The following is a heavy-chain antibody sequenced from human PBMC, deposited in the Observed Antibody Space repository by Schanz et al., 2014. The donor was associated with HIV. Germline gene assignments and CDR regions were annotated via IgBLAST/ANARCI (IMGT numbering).Heavy chain of an antibody. Sequence: QVQLVQSGAEVKKPGSSVKVSCKASGGTYSSYAISWVRQAPGQGLEWMGGIIPVFGTTNYAQKFQGRVTVTADKSTSTAYMELSSLRSDDTAVYYCAKTAVAAAGPDSYYYYDMDVWGQGTTVTVSS. J-gene: IGHJ6*01. CDR3: AKTAVAAAGPDSYYYYDMDV. V-gene: IGHV1-69*06. D-gene: IGHD6-13*01. CDR1: GGTYSSYA. CDR2: IIPVFGTT.